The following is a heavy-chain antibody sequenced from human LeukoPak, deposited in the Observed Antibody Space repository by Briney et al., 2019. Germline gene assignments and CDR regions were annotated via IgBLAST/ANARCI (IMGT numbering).Heavy chain of an antibody. CDR2: INGDGSST. D-gene: IGHD5-18*01. Sequence: PGGSLRLSCAASGFTFSRYWMHWVRQAPGKGLVWVSRINGDGSSTSYADSVKGRFTISRDNAKNTLYLQMNSLRAEDTAVYYCARKPRGQYSYGPFDYWGQGTLVTVSS. CDR1: GFTFSRYW. V-gene: IGHV3-74*01. CDR3: ARKPRGQYSYGPFDY. J-gene: IGHJ4*02.